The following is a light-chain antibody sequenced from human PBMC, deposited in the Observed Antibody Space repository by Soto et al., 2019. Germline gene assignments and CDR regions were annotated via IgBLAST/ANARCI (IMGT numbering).Light chain of an antibody. CDR1: QSVGSN. J-gene: IGKJ4*01. V-gene: IGKV3-15*01. CDR3: QQYKNWPLT. CDR2: GAS. Sequence: EIVMTQSPATLSVSPGGRATLSCRASQSVGSNLAWYQQKPGQAPRLLFYGASTMATGFPARFSGSGSGTEFTLTISSLQSEDFAVYYCQQYKNWPLTFGGGTRVEIK.